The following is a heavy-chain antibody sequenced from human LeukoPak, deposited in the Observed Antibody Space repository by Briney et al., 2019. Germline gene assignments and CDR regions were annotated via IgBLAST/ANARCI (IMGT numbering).Heavy chain of an antibody. J-gene: IGHJ4*02. CDR3: ARGSGTYYPLYFDY. CDR2: ISSNGGST. Sequence: GESLKISCAASGFTFSSYSMHWVRQAPGKGLEYVSAISSNGGSTYYANSVKGRFTISRDNSKNTLYLQMGSLRAEDMAVYYCARGSGTYYPLYFDYWGQGTLVTVSS. D-gene: IGHD1-26*01. V-gene: IGHV3-64*01. CDR1: GFTFSSYS.